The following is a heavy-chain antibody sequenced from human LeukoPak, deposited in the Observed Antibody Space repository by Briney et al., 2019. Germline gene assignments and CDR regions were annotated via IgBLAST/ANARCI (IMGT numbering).Heavy chain of an antibody. CDR1: GFTFSDYA. D-gene: IGHD2-15*01. V-gene: IGHV3-23*01. J-gene: IGHJ4*02. CDR2: ISGSGGST. CDR3: AKGARYCSGGSCFDEYYFDY. Sequence: GGSLRLSCAASGFTFSDYAMSWVRQAPGRGLEWVSGISGSGGSTYYADSVKGRFTISRDNSKNTLYLQMNSLRAEDTAVYFCAKGARYCSGGSCFDEYYFDYWGQGTLVTVSS.